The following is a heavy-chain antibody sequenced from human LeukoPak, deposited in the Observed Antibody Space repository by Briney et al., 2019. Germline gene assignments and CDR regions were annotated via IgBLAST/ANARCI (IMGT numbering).Heavy chain of an antibody. CDR2: IIPIFGTA. CDR3: AREILTIFGGRDGFDL. D-gene: IGHD3-3*01. V-gene: IGHV1-69*13. J-gene: IGHJ3*01. CDR1: GGTFSSYA. Sequence: ASVKVSCKASGGTFSSYAISWVRQAPGQGLEWMGGIIPIFGTANYAQKFQGRVTITADESTSTAYMELSSLRSEDTAVYYCAREILTIFGGRDGFDLWGPGTTVTVSS.